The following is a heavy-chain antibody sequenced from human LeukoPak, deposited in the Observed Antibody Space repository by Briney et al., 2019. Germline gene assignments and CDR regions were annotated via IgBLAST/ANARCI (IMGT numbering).Heavy chain of an antibody. J-gene: IGHJ3*02. CDR2: INPNSGGT. D-gene: IGHD3-3*01. Sequence: ASVKVSCKASGYTFTGYYMHWVRQAPGQGLEWMGWINPNSGGTNYAQKFQGRVTMTRDTSISTAYMELSRLRSDDTAVYYCARCRFLEWLFSDAFDIWGQGTMVTVSS. CDR1: GYTFTGYY. CDR3: ARCRFLEWLFSDAFDI. V-gene: IGHV1-2*02.